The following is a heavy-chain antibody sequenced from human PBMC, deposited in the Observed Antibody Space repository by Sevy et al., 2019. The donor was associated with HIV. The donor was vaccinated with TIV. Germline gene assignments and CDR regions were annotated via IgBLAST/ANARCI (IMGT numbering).Heavy chain of an antibody. V-gene: IGHV1-24*01. CDR2: FDPEDGET. CDR1: GYTLTELS. CDR3: ATARITMIVVVNGNFDY. D-gene: IGHD3-22*01. J-gene: IGHJ4*02. Sequence: ASVKVSCKVSGYTLTELSMHWVRQAPGKGLEWMGGFDPEDGETIYEQKFQGRVTMTEDTSTDTAYMELSSLRSEDTAVYYCATARITMIVVVNGNFDYWGQGTLVTVSS.